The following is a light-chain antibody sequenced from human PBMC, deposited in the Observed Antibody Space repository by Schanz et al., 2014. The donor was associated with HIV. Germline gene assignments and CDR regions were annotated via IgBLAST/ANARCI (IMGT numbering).Light chain of an antibody. CDR2: DVT. CDR1: SSDVGGYNY. J-gene: IGLJ3*02. CDR3: SSYISGNTWV. V-gene: IGLV2-11*01. Sequence: QSALTQPRSVSGSPGQSVIISCTGTSSDVGGYNYVSWYQQHPGKAPKLMIYDVTNRPSGVSDRFSGSMSGNTASLTISGLQAEDEADYYCSSYISGNTWVFGGGTKVTVL.